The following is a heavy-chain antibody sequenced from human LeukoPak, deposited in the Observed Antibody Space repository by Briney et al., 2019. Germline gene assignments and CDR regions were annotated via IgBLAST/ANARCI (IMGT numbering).Heavy chain of an antibody. CDR1: GYTFTGYY. V-gene: IGHV1-2*02. CDR2: INPNSGGT. J-gene: IGHJ4*02. Sequence: ASVKVSCKASGYTFTGYYMHWVRQAPGQGLEWMGWINPNSGGTNYAQKFQGRVTMTRDTSISTAYMELSRLRSDDTAVYYCARVRSRLAEIYIDYWGQGTLVTVSS. CDR3: ARVRSRLAEIYIDY. D-gene: IGHD6-19*01.